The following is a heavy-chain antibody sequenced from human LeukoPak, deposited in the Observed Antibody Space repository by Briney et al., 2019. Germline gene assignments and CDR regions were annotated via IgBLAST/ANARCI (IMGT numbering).Heavy chain of an antibody. CDR2: ISSSSSIK. CDR1: GFTFSSDS. D-gene: IGHD3-22*01. J-gene: IGHJ1*01. CDR3: ARDQHYYDSSGYPMAEYFQH. V-gene: IGHV3-48*01. Sequence: PGGSLRLSCAASGFTFSSDSMNWVRQAPGKGLEWVSYISSSSSIKYYADSVKGRFTISRDNSKNTLYLQMNSLRAEDTAVYYCARDQHYYDSSGYPMAEYFQHWGQGTLVTVSS.